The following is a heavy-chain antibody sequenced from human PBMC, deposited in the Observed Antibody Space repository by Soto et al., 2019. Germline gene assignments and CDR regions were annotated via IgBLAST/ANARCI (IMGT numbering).Heavy chain of an antibody. V-gene: IGHV3-33*01. CDR1: GFTFSSYG. J-gene: IGHJ6*02. CDR3: ARDVRFLEWLSARGMDV. CDR2: IWYDGSNK. Sequence: GGSLRLSCAASGFTFSSYGMHWVRQALGKGLEWVAVIWYDGSNKYYADSVKGRFTISRDNSKNTLYLQMNSLRAEDTAVYYCARDVRFLEWLSARGMDVWGQGTTVTVSS. D-gene: IGHD3-3*01.